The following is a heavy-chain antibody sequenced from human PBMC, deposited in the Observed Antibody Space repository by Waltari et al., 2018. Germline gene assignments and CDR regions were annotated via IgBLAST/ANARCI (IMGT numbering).Heavy chain of an antibody. CDR2: LSMRGTDI. V-gene: IGHV3-21*01. D-gene: IGHD6-19*01. Sequence: EVQLVESGGGLVKPGGSLRLTCAASGFTFSIHAMNWVGQAPGTGLEGVSSLSMRGTDIYYADSLKGRFTISRDNSKNSLYLQIDSLRADDTAVYYCAGGLKGSSGRYEGYWGQGTLVTVAS. CDR3: AGGLKGSSGRYEGY. J-gene: IGHJ4*02. CDR1: GFTFSIHA.